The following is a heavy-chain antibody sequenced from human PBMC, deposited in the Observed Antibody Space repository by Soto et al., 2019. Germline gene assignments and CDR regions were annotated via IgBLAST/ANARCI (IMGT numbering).Heavy chain of an antibody. CDR1: GYSFTSYW. CDR2: IDPSDSYT. CDR3: ARGHISSTKNWLDP. V-gene: IGHV5-10-1*01. J-gene: IGHJ5*02. D-gene: IGHD6-6*01. Sequence: GESLKISCKGAGYSFTSYWISWVRQMPGKGLEWMGRIDPSDSYTNYSPSFQGHVTISADKSISTAYLQWSSLKASDTAMYYCARGHISSTKNWLDPWGQGALVTVSS.